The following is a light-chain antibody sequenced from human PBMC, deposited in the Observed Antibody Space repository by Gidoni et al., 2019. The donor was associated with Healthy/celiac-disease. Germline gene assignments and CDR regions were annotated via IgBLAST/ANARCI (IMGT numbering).Light chain of an antibody. CDR1: QSVSSSY. Sequence: EIVLTQSPGTLSLSPGERATLSCRASQSVSSSYLAWYQQKPGQAPRLLIYGASSRATGIPDRFSGSGSGTDFTLTISRLEPEDFAVYYCQQYGSSLFGGGTKVGIK. CDR2: GAS. V-gene: IGKV3-20*01. CDR3: QQYGSSL. J-gene: IGKJ4*01.